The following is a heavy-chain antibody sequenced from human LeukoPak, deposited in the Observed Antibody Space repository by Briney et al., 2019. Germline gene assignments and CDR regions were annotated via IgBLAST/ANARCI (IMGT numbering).Heavy chain of an antibody. Sequence: SQTLSLTCTVSGGSISSGSYYWSWIRQPAGKGLEWIGRIYTSGSTNYNPSLKSRVTMSVDTSKNQFSLKLSSVTAADTAVYYCARVRGGAGHFDYWGQGTLVTVSS. CDR3: ARVRGGAGHFDY. D-gene: IGHD6-19*01. V-gene: IGHV4-61*02. CDR1: GGSISSGSYY. J-gene: IGHJ4*02. CDR2: IYTSGST.